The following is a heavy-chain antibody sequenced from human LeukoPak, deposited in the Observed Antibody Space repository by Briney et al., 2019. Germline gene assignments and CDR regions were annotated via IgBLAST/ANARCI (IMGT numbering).Heavy chain of an antibody. Sequence: GGSLRLSCAASGFTFSDYYMSWIRQAPGKGLEWVSYISSSSSYTDYADSVKGRFTISSDNAKNSLYLQMNSLRAEDTAVYYCARMGIAAVGAYYFDYWGQGTLVAVSS. J-gene: IGHJ4*02. CDR3: ARMGIAAVGAYYFDY. CDR2: ISSSSSYT. CDR1: GFTFSDYY. V-gene: IGHV3-11*03. D-gene: IGHD6-13*01.